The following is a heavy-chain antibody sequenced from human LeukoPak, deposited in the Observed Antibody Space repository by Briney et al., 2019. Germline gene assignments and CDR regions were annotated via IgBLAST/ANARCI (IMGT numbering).Heavy chain of an antibody. CDR1: GITFNTYS. V-gene: IGHV3-23*01. CDR3: LLLWFGGYGMDV. CDR2: ISGSGGTT. D-gene: IGHD3-10*01. J-gene: IGHJ6*02. Sequence: PGGSLSLSCAASGITFNTYSMSWVRQAPGKGLEWVAAISGSGGTTHYADSVKGRFTISRDNSKNTLYLQMNSLRAEDTAVYYCLLLWFGGYGMDVWGRGTTVTVSS.